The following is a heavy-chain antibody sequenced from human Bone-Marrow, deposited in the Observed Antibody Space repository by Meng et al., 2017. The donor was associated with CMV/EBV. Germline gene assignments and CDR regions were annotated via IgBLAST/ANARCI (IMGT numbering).Heavy chain of an antibody. CDR1: GYTFTSYD. D-gene: IGHD4/OR15-4a*01. CDR3: TRGDYGGMDV. CDR2: MNPNSGNT. Sequence: ASVKVSCKASGYTFTSYDINWVRQATGQGLEWMGWMNPNSGNTGYAQKFQGRVAITTDESTSTGYMDLSRLRSEDTAVYYCTRGDYGGMDVWGQGTTVTVSS. V-gene: IGHV1-8*03. J-gene: IGHJ6*02.